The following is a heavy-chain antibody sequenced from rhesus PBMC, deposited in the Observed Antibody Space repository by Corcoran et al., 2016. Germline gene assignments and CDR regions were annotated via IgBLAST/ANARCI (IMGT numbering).Heavy chain of an antibody. CDR2: IRNGGNT. Sequence: QVQLQQWGEGLVKPSETLSLTCAVYGDSISSNYWSWIRQPPGKGLEWIGRIRNGGNTNSNPSLKSRVTISIDTSKNQFSLKRTSVTAADTAVYYCARERSYYGSSYPDYWGQGFLVTVSS. CDR3: ARERSYYGSSYPDY. J-gene: IGHJ4*01. V-gene: IGHV4-160*01. D-gene: IGHD3-16*01. CDR1: GDSISSNY.